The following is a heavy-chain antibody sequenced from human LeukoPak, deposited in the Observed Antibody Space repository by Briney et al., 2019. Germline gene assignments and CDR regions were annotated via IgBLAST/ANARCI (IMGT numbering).Heavy chain of an antibody. J-gene: IGHJ6*02. D-gene: IGHD5-12*01. Sequence: SVKVSCKASGGTFSSYAISWVRQAPGQGLEWMGRIIPILGIANYAQKFQGRVTITADKSTSTAYMELSSLRSEDTAVYYCARGTKTAVTVATTYYYYGMDVWGQGTTVTASS. CDR1: GGTFSSYA. CDR2: IIPILGIA. CDR3: ARGTKTAVTVATTYYYYGMDV. V-gene: IGHV1-69*04.